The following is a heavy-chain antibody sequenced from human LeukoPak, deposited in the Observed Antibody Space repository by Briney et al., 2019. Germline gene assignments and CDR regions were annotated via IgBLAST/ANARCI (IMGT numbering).Heavy chain of an antibody. D-gene: IGHD2-8*01. CDR2: FYSAGTT. Sequence: SETLSLTCNVSGGSISEYYWSWIRQSPGKGLEWIGHFYSAGTTKYNPSFKSRVTISGDTSKNQVSLSLTSATAADSAVYYCAKEIVLMMSGHPSPYFMGVWGRGTTVAVSS. CDR3: AKEIVLMMSGHPSPYFMGV. V-gene: IGHV4-59*01. J-gene: IGHJ6*03. CDR1: GGSISEYY.